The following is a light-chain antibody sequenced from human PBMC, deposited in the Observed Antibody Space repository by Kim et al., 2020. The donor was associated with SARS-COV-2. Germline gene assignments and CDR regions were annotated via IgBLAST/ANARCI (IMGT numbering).Light chain of an antibody. CDR2: GAS. J-gene: IGKJ1*01. V-gene: IGKV3-20*01. CDR1: QSVSNSY. CDR3: QQYSGSLCT. Sequence: EIVLTQSPGTLSLSPGERATLSGRASQSVSNSYLAWYQQKPGQAPRLLMYGASSRATGIPDRFSGSGSGTDFTLPISRLEPEDFAVYYCQQYSGSLCTFGQGTQVDIK.